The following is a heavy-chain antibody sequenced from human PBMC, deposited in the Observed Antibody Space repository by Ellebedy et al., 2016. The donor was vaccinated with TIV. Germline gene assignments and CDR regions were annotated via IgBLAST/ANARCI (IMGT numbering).Heavy chain of an antibody. CDR2: ISKDGNNK. CDR3: AREAQGHYYKYGMDA. Sequence: PGGSLRLSCAASGFIFSSYGMHWVSQAPGKGLEWVADISKDGNNKYYVDSVKGRYTISRDNSNNTVYLQMNSLGAEDTAVYFCAREAQGHYYKYGMDAWGQGTTVIVSS. J-gene: IGHJ6*02. V-gene: IGHV3-30*03. CDR1: GFIFSSYG.